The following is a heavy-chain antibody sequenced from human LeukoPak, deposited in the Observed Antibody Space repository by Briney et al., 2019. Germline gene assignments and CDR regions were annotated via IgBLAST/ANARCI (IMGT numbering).Heavy chain of an antibody. CDR3: ARRSDSGSDDGEDYFDY. J-gene: IGHJ4*02. V-gene: IGHV4-39*01. CDR1: GGSINSGSFY. Sequence: PSETLSLTCTVSGGSINSGSFYWGWIRQPPGKGLEWIGSMYYDGSSYYNPSLKSRVTTSVDTSKNQFSLKLTSVTAADTAVYFCARRSDSGSDDGEDYFDYWGQGTLVTVSS. D-gene: IGHD1-26*01. CDR2: MYYDGSS.